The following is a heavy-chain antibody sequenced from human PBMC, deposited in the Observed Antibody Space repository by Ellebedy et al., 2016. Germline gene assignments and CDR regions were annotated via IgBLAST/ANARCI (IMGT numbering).Heavy chain of an antibody. Sequence: GSLRLSCAASGFTFSDHYMDWVRQPPGKGLEWIGEINHSGSTNYNPSLKSRVTISVDTSKNQFSLKLSSVTAADTAVYYCAREASDCSGGSCYSGGWFDPWGQGTLVTVSS. CDR1: GFTFSDHY. J-gene: IGHJ5*02. V-gene: IGHV4-34*01. CDR3: AREASDCSGGSCYSGGWFDP. CDR2: INHSGST. D-gene: IGHD2-15*01.